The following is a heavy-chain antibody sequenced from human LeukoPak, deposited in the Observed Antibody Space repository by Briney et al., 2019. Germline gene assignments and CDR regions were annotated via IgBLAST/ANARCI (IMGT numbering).Heavy chain of an antibody. D-gene: IGHD3-10*01. CDR3: ARGRHYYGSGSYFIPYYYYYMDV. V-gene: IGHV3-7*01. CDR1: GFTFSSYW. J-gene: IGHJ6*03. Sequence: PGGSLRLSCAASGFTFSSYWMSWVRQAPGKGLEWVANIKQDGSEKYYVDSVKGRFTISRDNAKNSLYLQMNSLRAEDTAVYYCARGRHYYGSGSYFIPYYYYYMDVWGKGTTVTVSS. CDR2: IKQDGSEK.